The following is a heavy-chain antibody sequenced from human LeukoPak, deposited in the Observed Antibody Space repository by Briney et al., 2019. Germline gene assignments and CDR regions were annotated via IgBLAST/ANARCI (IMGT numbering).Heavy chain of an antibody. V-gene: IGHV4-59*08. J-gene: IGHJ4*02. D-gene: IGHD1-1*01. Sequence: SETLSLTCTVSGGSISSYYWSWIRQPPGKGLEWIAYIYYRGSTNYNPSLKSRVTISVDTSKNQFSLKLSSVTAADTAVYYCARRTTGTGPFDYWGREPWSPSPQ. CDR1: GGSISSYY. CDR2: IYYRGST. CDR3: ARRTTGTGPFDY.